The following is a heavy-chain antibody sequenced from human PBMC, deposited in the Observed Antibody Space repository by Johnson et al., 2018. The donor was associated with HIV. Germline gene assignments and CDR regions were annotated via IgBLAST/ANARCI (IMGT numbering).Heavy chain of an antibody. J-gene: IGHJ3*02. CDR2: INWNGGST. V-gene: IGHV3-20*04. D-gene: IGHD6-19*01. Sequence: MLLVESGGGVVRPGGSLRLSCAASGFTFDDYGMSWVRQAPGKGLEWVSGINWNGGSTGYADSVKGRFTISRDNAKNSLYMQMNSLRAEDTALYYCARGVGGAGDDAFDIWGQGTMVTVSS. CDR1: GFTFDDYG. CDR3: ARGVGGAGDDAFDI.